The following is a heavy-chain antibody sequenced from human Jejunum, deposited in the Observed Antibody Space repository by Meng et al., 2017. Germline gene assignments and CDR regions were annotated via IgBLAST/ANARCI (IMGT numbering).Heavy chain of an antibody. V-gene: IGHV3-33*01. CDR1: GFTFTSYG. J-gene: IGHJ4*02. Sequence: QVQLVESGGGVVQPGRSLRLLCAASGFTFTSYGFHWVRQAPGKGLEWVAVIWSDGSKQYYADSVKGRFTISRDNSKNTLYLQMNSLRAEDTSVYYCARDGSVSSSSRYYFESWGQGTLVTVSS. D-gene: IGHD6-13*01. CDR3: ARDGSVSSSSRYYFES. CDR2: IWSDGSKQ.